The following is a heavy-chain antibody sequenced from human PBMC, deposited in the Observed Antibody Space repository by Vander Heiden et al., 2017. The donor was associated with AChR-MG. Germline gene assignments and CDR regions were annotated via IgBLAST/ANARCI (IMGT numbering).Heavy chain of an antibody. V-gene: IGHV1-46*01. Sequence: QVQLVQSGAEVKKPGASVKVSCKASGYTFTSYYMHWVRQAPGQGLEWMGIINPSGGSTSYAQKFQGRVTMTRDTSTSTVYMELSSLRSEDTAVYYCARVYLGQNSSRRDMVRVPMDVWGQGTTVTVSS. D-gene: IGHD3-10*01. CDR1: GYTFTSYY. CDR3: ARVYLGQNSSRRDMVRVPMDV. CDR2: INPSGGST. J-gene: IGHJ6*02.